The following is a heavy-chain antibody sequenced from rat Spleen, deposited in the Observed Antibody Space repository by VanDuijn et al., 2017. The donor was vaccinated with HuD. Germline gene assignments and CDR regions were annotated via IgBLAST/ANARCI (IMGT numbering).Heavy chain of an antibody. CDR3: VRHGRGKISYYYVLDA. CDR1: GFIFSDHY. J-gene: IGHJ4*01. D-gene: IGHD4-5*01. CDR2: INYDGSST. V-gene: IGHV5-7*01. Sequence: EVQLVESGGDLVRPGRSLKLSCAASGFIFSDHYVAWVRQAPMKGLEWVASINYDGSSTFYRDSVRDRFTISRDNAKSTLYLQVDSLKSEDTDTYYCVRHGRGKISYYYVLDAWGQGASVTVSS.